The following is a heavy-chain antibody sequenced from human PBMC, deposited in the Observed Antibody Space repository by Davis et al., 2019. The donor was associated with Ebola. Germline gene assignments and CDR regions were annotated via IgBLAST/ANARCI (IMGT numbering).Heavy chain of an antibody. CDR1: GGSISSSSYY. CDR3: ARGGIGYSYALGGGYFDY. J-gene: IGHJ4*02. D-gene: IGHD5-18*01. V-gene: IGHV4-39*01. CDR2: IYYSGST. Sequence: SETLSLTCTVSGGSISSSSYYWGWIRQPPGKGLEWIGSIYYSGSTYYNPSLKSQVTISVDTSKNQFSLKLSSVTAADTAVYYCARGGIGYSYALGGGYFDYWGQGTLVTVSS.